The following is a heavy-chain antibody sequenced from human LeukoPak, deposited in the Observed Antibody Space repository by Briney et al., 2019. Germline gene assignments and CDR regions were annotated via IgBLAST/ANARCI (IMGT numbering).Heavy chain of an antibody. Sequence: GGSLRLSCAASGFTFDDYAMHWVRQAPGKGLEWVSGISWNSGSIGYADSVKGRFTISRDNAKNSLYLQMNSLRAEDTALYYCAKSPYYYDSSGYYDYWGQGTLVTVSS. J-gene: IGHJ4*02. CDR3: AKSPYYYDSSGYYDY. D-gene: IGHD3-22*01. CDR1: GFTFDDYA. V-gene: IGHV3-9*01. CDR2: ISWNSGSI.